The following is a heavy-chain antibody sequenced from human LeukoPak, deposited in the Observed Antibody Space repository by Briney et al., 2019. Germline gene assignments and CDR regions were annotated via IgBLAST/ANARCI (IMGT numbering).Heavy chain of an antibody. D-gene: IGHD3-22*01. CDR3: ARLYDGSAYHADHFDY. CDR1: GFPFSGYS. V-gene: IGHV3-48*01. CDR2: ISSSNTI. J-gene: IGHJ4*02. Sequence: PGGSLRLSCAASGFPFSGYSLTWVRQAPGKGLEWISYISSSNTIYYADSVKGRFTISRDNAKNSLYLQMNSLTADDTAVYYCARLYDGSAYHADHFDYWGQGTLVIVSS.